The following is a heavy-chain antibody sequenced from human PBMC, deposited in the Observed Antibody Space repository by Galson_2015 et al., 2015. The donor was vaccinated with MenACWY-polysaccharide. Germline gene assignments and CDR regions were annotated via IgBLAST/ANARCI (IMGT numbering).Heavy chain of an antibody. CDR3: AKRFTPYDTSSGLDY. CDR2: ISYESASK. Sequence: SLRLCCATSGFTFTDYAMLWVRQAPGKGLEWVAVISYESASKFYVESVQGRFTISRDNSKNTVYLQMNSLRPEDTAIYYCAKRFTPYDTSSGLDYWGQGTLVTVSS. V-gene: IGHV3-30-3*01. J-gene: IGHJ4*02. D-gene: IGHD3-22*01. CDR1: GFTFTDYA.